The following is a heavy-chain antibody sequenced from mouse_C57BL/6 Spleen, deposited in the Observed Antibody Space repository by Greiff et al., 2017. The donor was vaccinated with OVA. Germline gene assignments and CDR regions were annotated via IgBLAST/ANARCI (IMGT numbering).Heavy chain of an antibody. V-gene: IGHV1-50*01. D-gene: IGHD2-3*01. CDR3: ARAEGYWAY. CDR1: GYTFTSYW. Sequence: QVQLQQPGAELVKPGASVKLSCKASGYTFTSYWMQWVKQRPGQGLEWIGEIDPSASYTNYNQKFKGKATLTVDTSSSTAYMQLSSLTSEDSAVYYCARAEGYWAYWGQGTLVTVSA. J-gene: IGHJ3*01. CDR2: IDPSASYT.